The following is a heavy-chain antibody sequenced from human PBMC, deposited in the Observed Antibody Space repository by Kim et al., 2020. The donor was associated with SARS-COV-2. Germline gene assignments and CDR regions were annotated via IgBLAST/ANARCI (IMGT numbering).Heavy chain of an antibody. CDR2: IYYSGST. CDR1: GGSISSSSYY. D-gene: IGHD3-9*01. V-gene: IGHV4-39*01. J-gene: IGHJ3*02. CDR3: ARRQAYYNILTGYYPDAFDI. Sequence: SETLSLTCTVSGGSISSSSYYWGWIRQPPGKGLEWIGSIYYSGSTYYNPSLKSRVTISVDTSKDQFSLKLSSVTAADTAVYYCARRQAYYNILTGYYPDAFDILGQGTMVTVSS.